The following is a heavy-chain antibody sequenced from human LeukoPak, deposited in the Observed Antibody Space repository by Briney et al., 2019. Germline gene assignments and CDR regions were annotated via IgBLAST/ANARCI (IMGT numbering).Heavy chain of an antibody. D-gene: IGHD6-19*01. J-gene: IGHJ4*02. CDR2: INPSGGST. V-gene: IGHV1-46*01. CDR3: ARDSGWYALGY. CDR1: GYTFTSYY. Sequence: ASVKVSCKASGYTFTSYYMHWVRQTPGQGLEWMGIINPSGGSTSYAQKFQGRVTMTRDTSTSTVYMELSSLRSEDTAVYYCARDSGWYALGYWGQGTLVTVSS.